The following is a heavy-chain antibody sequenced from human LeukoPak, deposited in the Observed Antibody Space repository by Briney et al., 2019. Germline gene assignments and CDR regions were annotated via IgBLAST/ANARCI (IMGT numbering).Heavy chain of an antibody. J-gene: IGHJ4*02. V-gene: IGHV1-3*03. Sequence: GASVKVSCKTSAYSFTPYAMHWVRQAPGQRLEWMGWINAGNGNTKYSQEFQGRVTITRDTSASTAYMELSSLRSEDMAVYYCARGPRHYYDSSGSKPHFDYWGQGTLVTVSS. CDR1: AYSFTPYA. CDR2: INAGNGNT. D-gene: IGHD3-22*01. CDR3: ARGPRHYYDSSGSKPHFDY.